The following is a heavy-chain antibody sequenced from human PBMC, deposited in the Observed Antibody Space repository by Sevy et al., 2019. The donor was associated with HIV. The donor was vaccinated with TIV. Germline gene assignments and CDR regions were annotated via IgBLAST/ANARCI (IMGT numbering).Heavy chain of an antibody. V-gene: IGHV3-30*04. CDR2: ISYDGRNK. CDR3: ARDRSDSSGYYYFAFDI. D-gene: IGHD3-22*01. J-gene: IGHJ3*02. CDR1: RFTFSSYA. Sequence: GGSLRLSCAASRFTFSSYAMHWVRQAPGKGLEWVAVISYDGRNKYYADSVKGRFTISRDNSKNTLYLQMNSLRAEDTAVYYCARDRSDSSGYYYFAFDIWGHGTMVTVSS.